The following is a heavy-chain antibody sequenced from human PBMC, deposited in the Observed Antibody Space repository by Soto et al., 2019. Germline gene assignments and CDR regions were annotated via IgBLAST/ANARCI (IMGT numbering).Heavy chain of an antibody. V-gene: IGHV4-39*01. J-gene: IGHJ4*02. D-gene: IGHD5-12*01. CDR1: AASSGRSSYF. Sequence: SETLSLTCTVSAASSGRSSYFWGWIRQPPGKGLEWIGSLYYSGSAYYNPSLYSRVTISADTSKNPLSLKLRSVTAADTAVYYCARRDRGGNGGKSFPFWGQGTLVTVSS. CDR3: ARRDRGGNGGKSFPF. CDR2: LYYSGSA.